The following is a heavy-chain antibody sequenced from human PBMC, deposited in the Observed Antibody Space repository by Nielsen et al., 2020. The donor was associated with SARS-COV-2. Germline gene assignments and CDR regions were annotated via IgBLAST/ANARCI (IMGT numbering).Heavy chain of an antibody. D-gene: IGHD3-3*01. CDR1: GGSISSSSYY. CDR3: ARVVSEYYDFWSGLTPDY. V-gene: IGHV4-39*01. Sequence: GSLRLSCTVSGGSISSSSYYWGWIRQPPGKGLEWIGSIYYSGSTYYNPSLKSRVTISVDTSKNQFSLKLSSVTAADTAVYYCARVVSEYYDFWSGLTPDYWGQGTLVTVSS. J-gene: IGHJ4*02. CDR2: IYYSGST.